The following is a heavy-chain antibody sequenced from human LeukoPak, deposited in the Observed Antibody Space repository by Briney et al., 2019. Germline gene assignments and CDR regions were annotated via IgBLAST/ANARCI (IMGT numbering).Heavy chain of an antibody. V-gene: IGHV4-4*07. D-gene: IGHD3-10*01. CDR3: ASMVRGVIYFDY. CDR1: GGSISSYL. Sequence: SETLSLTCSVSGGSISSYLWSWIRQPAGPGLEWIGRIYTSGSTNYNPSLKSRVTMSVDTSKNQFSLKLSSVTAADTAVYYCASMVRGVIYFDYWGQGTLVTVSS. J-gene: IGHJ4*02. CDR2: IYTSGST.